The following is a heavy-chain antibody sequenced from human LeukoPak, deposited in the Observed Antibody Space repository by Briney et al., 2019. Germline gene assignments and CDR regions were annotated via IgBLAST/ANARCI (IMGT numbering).Heavy chain of an antibody. CDR2: IYHNGST. D-gene: IGHD2-21*02. V-gene: IGHV4-59*01. Sequence: SETLSLTCSVSGGSINTYYWTWIRQPPGKGLEWIGYIYHNGSTNYNPSLKSRVTISVDTSNNQFSLNLRSVTAADTAVFYCARVNGDPTHYYYYMDVWGKGTTVTVSS. CDR3: ARVNGDPTHYYYYMDV. CDR1: GGSINTYY. J-gene: IGHJ6*03.